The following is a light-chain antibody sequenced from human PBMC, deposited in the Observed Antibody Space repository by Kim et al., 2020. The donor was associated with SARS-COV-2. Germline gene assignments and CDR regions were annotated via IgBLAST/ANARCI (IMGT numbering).Light chain of an antibody. CDR1: QSILHSNGYNY. CDR3: MQALQTHRT. CDR2: LGS. J-gene: IGKJ5*01. Sequence: PASISCRSSQSILHSNGYNYLDWYLQKPGQSPQLLIYLGSNRASGVPDRFSGSGSGTDFTLKISRVEAEDVGVYYCMQALQTHRTFGQGTRLEIK. V-gene: IGKV2-28*01.